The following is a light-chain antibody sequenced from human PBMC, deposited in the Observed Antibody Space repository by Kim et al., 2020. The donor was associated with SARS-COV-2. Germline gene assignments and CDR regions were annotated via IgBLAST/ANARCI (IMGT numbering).Light chain of an antibody. J-gene: IGLJ2*01. CDR2: QDT. Sequence: VSPGQTAPITCSEDKLEDSYVCWFQQKPGQSPLLVISQDTKRPSGIPERFSGSNSGNTATLTISGTQATDEADYFCQAWDSNTAVFGGGTQLTVL. V-gene: IGLV3-1*01. CDR1: KLEDSY. CDR3: QAWDSNTAV.